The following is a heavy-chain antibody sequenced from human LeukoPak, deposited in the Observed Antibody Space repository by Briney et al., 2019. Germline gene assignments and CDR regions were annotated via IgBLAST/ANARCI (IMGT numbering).Heavy chain of an antibody. Sequence: GASVKVSCKASGYTFTGYYMHWVRQAPGQGLEWMGWINPNSGGTNYAQKLQGRVTMTRDTSISTAYMELSRLRSNDTAVYYCATRYCSSTSCYLMSSPFDYWGKGTLVTVSS. D-gene: IGHD2-2*01. V-gene: IGHV1-2*02. CDR3: ATRYCSSTSCYLMSSPFDY. CDR2: INPNSGGT. CDR1: GYTFTGYY. J-gene: IGHJ4*02.